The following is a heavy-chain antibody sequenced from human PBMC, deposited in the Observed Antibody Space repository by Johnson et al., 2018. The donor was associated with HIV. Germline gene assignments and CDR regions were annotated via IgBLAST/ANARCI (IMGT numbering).Heavy chain of an antibody. D-gene: IGHD5-24*01. CDR1: GISVSSYY. CDR2: ISSGGST. Sequence: VQLLESGGGLVQPEGSLRLSCAASGISVSSYYMSWVRQAPGKGLEWVSVISSGGSTSYPASVKGRFTISRDNSKNTLYLQMNSLRAEDTAVYYCARACRDGYTCDAFDIWGQGTMVTVSS. V-gene: IGHV3-66*01. J-gene: IGHJ3*02. CDR3: ARACRDGYTCDAFDI.